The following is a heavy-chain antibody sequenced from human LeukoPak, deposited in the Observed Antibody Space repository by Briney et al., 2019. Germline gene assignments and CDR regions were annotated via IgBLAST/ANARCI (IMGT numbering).Heavy chain of an antibody. J-gene: IGHJ6*02. CDR2: ISAFNGDT. V-gene: IGHV1-18*01. CDR3: ARLIHYDFWSGFYKGMDV. Sequence: ASVKVSCKASGNSISNYAVSWVRQAPGQGLEWMGRISAFNGDTRYAQKFQGRVTMTTDTSTSTAYMDLRSLRSDDTAVYYCARLIHYDFWSGFYKGMDVWGQGTTVTVSS. CDR1: GNSISNYA. D-gene: IGHD3-3*01.